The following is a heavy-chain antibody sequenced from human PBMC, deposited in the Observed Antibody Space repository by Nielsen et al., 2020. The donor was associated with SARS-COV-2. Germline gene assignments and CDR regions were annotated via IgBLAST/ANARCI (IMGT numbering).Heavy chain of an antibody. CDR3: ARAGLRYFDWLSDAFDI. CDR2: ISSSGSTT. Sequence: GESLKISCAASGFTFSDYYMSWIRQAPGKGLEWVSYISSSGSTTYYADSVKGRFTISRDNSKNTLYLQMNSLRAEDTAVYYCARAGLRYFDWLSDAFDIWGQGTMVTVSS. J-gene: IGHJ3*02. CDR1: GFTFSDYY. V-gene: IGHV3-11*01. D-gene: IGHD3-9*01.